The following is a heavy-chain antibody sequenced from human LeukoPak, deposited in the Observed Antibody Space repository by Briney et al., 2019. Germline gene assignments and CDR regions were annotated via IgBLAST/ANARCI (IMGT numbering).Heavy chain of an antibody. CDR3: ARGYSTTWYTLFDY. V-gene: IGHV3-23*01. J-gene: IGHJ4*02. CDR2: ISGSGGST. Sequence: GGSLRLSCAASGFTFSSYAMSWVRQAPGKGLEWVSAISGSGGSTYSADSVKGRFTISRDNAKNSLYLQMNSLRAEDTAVYYCARGYSTTWYTLFDYWGQGTLVTVSS. D-gene: IGHD2-2*02. CDR1: GFTFSSYA.